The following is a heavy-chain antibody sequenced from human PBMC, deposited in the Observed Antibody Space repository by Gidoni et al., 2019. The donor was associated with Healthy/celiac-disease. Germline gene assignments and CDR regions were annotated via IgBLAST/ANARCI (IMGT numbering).Heavy chain of an antibody. CDR3: ASSPYSGYDICGGDCHVPNYYGMDV. CDR2: IIPILGIA. Sequence: QVQLVQSGAEVKKPGSSVKVSCKASGGTFSSYTISWVRQAPGQGLEWMGRIIPILGIANYAQKFQGRVTITADKSTSTAYMELSSLRSEDTAVYYCASSPYSGYDICGGDCHVPNYYGMDVWGQGTTVTVSS. J-gene: IGHJ6*02. V-gene: IGHV1-69*02. CDR1: GGTFSSYT. D-gene: IGHD2-21*02.